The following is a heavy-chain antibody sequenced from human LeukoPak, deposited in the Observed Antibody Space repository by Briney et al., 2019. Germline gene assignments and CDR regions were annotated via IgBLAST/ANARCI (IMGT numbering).Heavy chain of an antibody. CDR3: ARENYGWFDP. J-gene: IGHJ5*02. CDR1: GGSISSGGYY. Sequence: SETLSLTCTVSGGSISSGGYYWSWLRQHPGKGLEWIGYIYYCESTYYNPSLKSRVTISVDTSKNQFSLKLSSVTAADTAVYYCARENYGWFDPWGQGTLVTVSS. V-gene: IGHV4-31*03. CDR2: IYYCEST. D-gene: IGHD3-16*01.